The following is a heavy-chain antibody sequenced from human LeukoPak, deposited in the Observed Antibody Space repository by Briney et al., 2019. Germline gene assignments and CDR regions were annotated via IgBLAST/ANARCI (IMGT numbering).Heavy chain of an antibody. CDR1: GFTVSSNY. J-gene: IGHJ3*02. V-gene: IGHV3-53*01. D-gene: IGHD2-15*01. Sequence: PGGSLRLSCAASGFTVSSNYMSWVRQAPGKGLEWVSVICSGRSTYYADSVKGRFTISRDNSKNTLYLQMNSLRVEDTAVYYCAREIYCSASSCTGGVFDIWGQGTMVTVSS. CDR2: ICSGRST. CDR3: AREIYCSASSCTGGVFDI.